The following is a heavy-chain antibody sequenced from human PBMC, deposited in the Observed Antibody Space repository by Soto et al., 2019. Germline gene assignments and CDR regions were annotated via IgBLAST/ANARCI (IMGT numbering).Heavy chain of an antibody. CDR2: ISSSSSYI. V-gene: IGHV3-21*01. CDR3: ARGSSGWYYGMDV. CDR1: GFTFSSYS. D-gene: IGHD6-19*01. Sequence: KPGGSLRLSCAASGFTFSSYSMNWVRQAPGKGLEWVSSISSSSSYIYYADSVKGRFTISRDNAKNSLYLQMNSLRAEDTAVYYCARGSSGWYYGMDVWGQGTTVTVSS. J-gene: IGHJ6*02.